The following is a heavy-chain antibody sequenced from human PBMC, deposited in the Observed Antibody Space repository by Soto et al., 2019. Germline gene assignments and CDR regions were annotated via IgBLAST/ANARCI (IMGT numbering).Heavy chain of an antibody. D-gene: IGHD4-17*01. CDR3: ARDSRYYGEYPHAFDI. CDR1: GYTFTSYG. V-gene: IGHV1-18*01. CDR2: ISAYNGNT. J-gene: IGHJ3*02. Sequence: QVQLVQSGAEVKKPGASVKVSCKASGYTFTSYGISWVRQAPGQGLEWMGWISAYNGNTNYAQKLQGRVTLTTDTPTGTAYMGLRSLRSDDTAVYYCARDSRYYGEYPHAFDIWGQGTMVTVSS.